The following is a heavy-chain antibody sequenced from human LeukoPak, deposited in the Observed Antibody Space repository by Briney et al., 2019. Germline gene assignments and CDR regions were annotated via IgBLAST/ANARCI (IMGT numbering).Heavy chain of an antibody. D-gene: IGHD2-8*01. CDR2: ISSSSSSYI. J-gene: IGHJ4*02. CDR1: GFTFSSYS. V-gene: IGHV3-21*01. CDR3: AREAVLMVYAVDY. Sequence: GGSLRLSCAASGFTFSSYSMNWVRQAPGKGLEWVSSISSSSSSYIYYADSVKGRFTISRDNAKNSLYLQMNSLRAEDTAVYYCAREAVLMVYAVDYWGQGTLVTVSS.